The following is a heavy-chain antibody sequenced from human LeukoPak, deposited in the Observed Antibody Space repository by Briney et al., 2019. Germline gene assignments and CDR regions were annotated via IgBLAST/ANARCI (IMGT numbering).Heavy chain of an antibody. CDR3: XXXXPXGNDFWSGYYFGQ. J-gene: IGHJ4*02. CDR2: TRHDGSNK. CDR1: GFTFITYG. Sequence: PGGSLRLSCAASGFTFITYGMHWVRQAPGKGLEWVAFTRHDGSNKYYADSVKGRFTISRDNSKNTLDLQMNSLRAEDTAVYYCXXXXPXGNDFWSGYYFGQWGQGTLVIVSS. V-gene: IGHV3-30*02. D-gene: IGHD3-3*01.